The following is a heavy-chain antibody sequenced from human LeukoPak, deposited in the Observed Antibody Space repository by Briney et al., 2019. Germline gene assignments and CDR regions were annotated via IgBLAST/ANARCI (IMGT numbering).Heavy chain of an antibody. D-gene: IGHD5-18*01. V-gene: IGHV3-30*18. J-gene: IGHJ6*02. CDR1: GFTFSSYG. CDR2: ISYDGSNK. CDR3: AKDREAAMVNPDGMDV. Sequence: PGGSLRLSCAAPGFTFSSYGMHWVRQAPGKGLEWVAVISYDGSNKYYADSVKGRFTISKDNSKNTLYLQMNSLRAEDTAVYYCAKDREAAMVNPDGMDVWGQGTTVTVSS.